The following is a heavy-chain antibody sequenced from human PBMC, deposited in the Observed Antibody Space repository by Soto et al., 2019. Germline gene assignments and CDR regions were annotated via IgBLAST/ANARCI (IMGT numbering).Heavy chain of an antibody. V-gene: IGHV4-59*01. CDR3: ARGSIAARRRNNWFDP. CDR2: IYYSGST. CDR1: GGSISSYY. J-gene: IGHJ5*02. D-gene: IGHD6-6*01. Sequence: NPSETLSLTCTVSGGSISSYYWSWIRQPPGKGLEWIGYIYYSGSTNYNPSLKSRVTISVDTSKNQFSLKLSSVTAADTAVYYCARGSIAARRRNNWFDPWGQGTLVTVSS.